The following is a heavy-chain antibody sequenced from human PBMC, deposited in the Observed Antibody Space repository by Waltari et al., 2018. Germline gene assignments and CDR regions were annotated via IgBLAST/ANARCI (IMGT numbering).Heavy chain of an antibody. J-gene: IGHJ5*02. CDR2: ISSQSSYI. Sequence: EVDLVESGGGLVKPGGSLRLSCAASGFTFNRYTLHWVRQAPGKGLEWVSSISSQSSYIYYADSVKGRFTIFRDNAKNSLYLQMSSLRVDDTAVYYCVREVVGTDNWFDPWGQGTLVTVSS. CDR1: GFTFNRYT. V-gene: IGHV3-21*01. CDR3: VREVVGTDNWFDP. D-gene: IGHD2-21*02.